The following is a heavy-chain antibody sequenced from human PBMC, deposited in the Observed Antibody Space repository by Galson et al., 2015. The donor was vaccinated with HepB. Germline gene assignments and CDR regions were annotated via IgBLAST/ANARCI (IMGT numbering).Heavy chain of an antibody. CDR2: IIPFLDTT. Sequence: SVKVSCKASGDTFSNYAVSWVRQAPGQGLEWMGGIIPFLDTTKYAQKFQGRVTITADESTSTAYMELSSLRSEDTAVYYCARGVVYSGSGIYRMFDPRGQGTLVTVSS. CDR1: GDTFSNYA. D-gene: IGHD3-10*01. CDR3: ARGVVYSGSGIYRMFDP. J-gene: IGHJ5*02. V-gene: IGHV1-69*13.